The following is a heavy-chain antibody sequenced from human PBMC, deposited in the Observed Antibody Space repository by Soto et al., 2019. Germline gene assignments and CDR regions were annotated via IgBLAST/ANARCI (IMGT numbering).Heavy chain of an antibody. V-gene: IGHV1-69*13. CDR1: GGTFSSYA. CDR2: IIPIFGTA. J-gene: IGHJ4*02. Sequence: AASVKVSCKASGGTFSSYAISWVRQAPGQGLEWMGGIIPIFGTANYAQKFQGRVTITADESTSTAYMELSSLRSEDTAVYYCARQNWNYVDYWGQGTLVTVSS. CDR3: ARQNWNYVDY. D-gene: IGHD1-1*01.